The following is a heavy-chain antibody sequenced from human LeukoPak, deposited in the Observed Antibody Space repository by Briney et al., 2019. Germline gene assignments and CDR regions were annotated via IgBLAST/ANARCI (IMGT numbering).Heavy chain of an antibody. V-gene: IGHV3-53*01. Sequence: GGSLRLSCAASGFTVSSNYMSWVRQAPGKGLEWVSVIYSGGSTYYANSVKSRSTNYRDNSKNTLYIQMNSQNTDDTAVYYCARIYVREYYFDYWGQGTLVTVSS. CDR1: GFTVSSNY. D-gene: IGHD3-10*02. J-gene: IGHJ4*02. CDR3: ARIYVREYYFDY. CDR2: IYSGGST.